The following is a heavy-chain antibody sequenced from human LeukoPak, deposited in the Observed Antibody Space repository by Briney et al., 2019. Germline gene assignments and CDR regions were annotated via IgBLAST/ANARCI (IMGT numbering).Heavy chain of an antibody. J-gene: IGHJ4*02. CDR2: ISYDGSNK. D-gene: IGHD6-19*01. V-gene: IGHV3-30-3*01. CDR3: ARPAWGQWLAEFDY. CDR1: GFTFSSYA. Sequence: GGSLRLSCAASGFTFSSYAMRWVRQAPGKGLEWVAVISYDGSNKYYADSVKGRFTISRDNSKNTLYLQMNSLRAEDTAVYYCARPAWGQWLAEFDYWGQGTLVTVSS.